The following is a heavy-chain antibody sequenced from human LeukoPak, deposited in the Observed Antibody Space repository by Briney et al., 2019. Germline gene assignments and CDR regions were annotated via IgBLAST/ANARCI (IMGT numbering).Heavy chain of an antibody. CDR1: GGSISTYY. CDR2: IYYSGST. CDR3: AREGVTHNWFDP. J-gene: IGHJ5*02. D-gene: IGHD4-11*01. V-gene: IGHV4-59*01. Sequence: SETLSLTCTVSGGSISTYYWSWIRQPPGKGLEWIGYIYYSGSTNYKPSLKSRVTMSVDTSKNQFSLKLSSVTAADTAVYYCAREGVTHNWFDPWGQGTLVTVSS.